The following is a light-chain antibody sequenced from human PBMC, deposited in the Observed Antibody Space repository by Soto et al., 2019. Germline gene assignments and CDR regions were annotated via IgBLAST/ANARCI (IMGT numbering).Light chain of an antibody. CDR1: TSDVGSDNL. Sequence: QSALTQPASVSGSPGQSITISCTGTTSDVGSDNLVSWYQQHPGKAPKLMIYEGSKRPSGVSYRFSGSKSGNTASLTISGLQAEDEADYYCCSYASGGTLVVFGGGTQLTVL. J-gene: IGLJ2*01. V-gene: IGLV2-23*01. CDR3: CSYASGGTLVV. CDR2: EGS.